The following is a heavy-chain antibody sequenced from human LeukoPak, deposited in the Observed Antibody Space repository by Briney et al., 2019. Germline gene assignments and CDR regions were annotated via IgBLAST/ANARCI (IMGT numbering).Heavy chain of an antibody. J-gene: IGHJ6*03. CDR3: AVGRAVAGRDYYYYYYMDV. CDR1: GGTFSSYA. Sequence: SVKVSCKASGGTFSSYAIGWVRQAPGQGLEWMGRIIPIFGTANYAQKFQGRVTITTDESTSTAYMELSSLRSEDTAVYYCAVGRAVAGRDYYYYYYMDVWGKGTTVTVSS. CDR2: IIPIFGTA. V-gene: IGHV1-69*05. D-gene: IGHD6-19*01.